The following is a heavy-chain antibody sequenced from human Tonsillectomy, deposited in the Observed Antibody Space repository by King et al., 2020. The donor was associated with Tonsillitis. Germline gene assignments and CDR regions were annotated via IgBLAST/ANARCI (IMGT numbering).Heavy chain of an antibody. J-gene: IGHJ4*02. Sequence: QLQESGPGVVKPSETLSLTCTVSCCSLSSSDQYWAWIRQPPGKWLEWIGYMYYSGTIFYNPSLMNRIPISGGTSEYRFSLKLSSVTAADTAVYFCARYVSGSIDYWGQGALVTVSS. V-gene: IGHV4-39*01. D-gene: IGHD1-26*01. CDR2: MYYSGTI. CDR1: CCSLSSSDQY. CDR3: ARYVSGSIDY.